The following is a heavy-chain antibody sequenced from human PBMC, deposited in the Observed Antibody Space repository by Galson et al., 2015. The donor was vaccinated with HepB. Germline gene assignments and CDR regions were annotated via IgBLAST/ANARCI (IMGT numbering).Heavy chain of an antibody. D-gene: IGHD1-26*01. V-gene: IGHV3-23*01. CDR3: AKDFGGSYSFDY. CDR2: ISGSGGST. Sequence: SLRLSCAASGFTFSSYAMSWVRQAPGKGLEWVSAISGSGGSTYYADSVKGRFTISRDNSKNTLYLQMNSLRAEDTAVYYCAKDFGGSYSFDYWGQGTLVTVSS. CDR1: GFTFSSYA. J-gene: IGHJ4*02.